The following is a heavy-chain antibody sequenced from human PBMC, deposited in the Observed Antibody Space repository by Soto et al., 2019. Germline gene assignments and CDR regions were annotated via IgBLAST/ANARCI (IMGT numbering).Heavy chain of an antibody. D-gene: IGHD2-15*01. J-gene: IGHJ6*02. V-gene: IGHV1-69*12. CDR2: IIHILGTA. CDR3: ARHPGGRGDHYGMDV. CDR1: GGTFTSYA. Sequence: QVQLVQSGAEVKKPGSSVKVSCKAAGGTFTSYALTGVHQAPGNGGEGMGGIIHILGTANYAQKFQGRVTITADESTSTAYMELSSLRSEDTAVYYCARHPGGRGDHYGMDVWGQGTTVTVSS.